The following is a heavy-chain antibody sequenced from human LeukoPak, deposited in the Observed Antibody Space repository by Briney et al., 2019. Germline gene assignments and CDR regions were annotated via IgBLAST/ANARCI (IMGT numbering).Heavy chain of an antibody. CDR3: AKGYYYDSSGFLYFDY. V-gene: IGHV3-23*01. J-gene: IGHJ4*02. CDR2: ISGSGGST. CDR1: GFTFSSYA. Sequence: GGSLGLSCAASGFTFSSYAMSWVRRAPGKGLEWVSAISGSGGSTYYADSVKGRFTISRDNSKNTLYLQMNSLRAEDTAVYYCAKGYYYDSSGFLYFDYWGQGTLVTVSS. D-gene: IGHD3-22*01.